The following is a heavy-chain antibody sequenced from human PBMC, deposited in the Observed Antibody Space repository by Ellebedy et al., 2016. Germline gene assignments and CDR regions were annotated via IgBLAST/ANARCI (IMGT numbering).Heavy chain of an antibody. J-gene: IGHJ4*02. CDR1: GCSFTSYW. V-gene: IGHV5-51*01. Sequence: GGSLRLSCKGSGCSFTSYWIGWVRQMPGKGLEWMGIIYPGDSDTRYSPSFQGQVTISADKSISTAYLQWSSLKASDTAMYYCARQNYYDSSGYYYEGGFNYWGQGTLVTVSP. CDR2: IYPGDSDT. D-gene: IGHD3-22*01. CDR3: ARQNYYDSSGYYYEGGFNY.